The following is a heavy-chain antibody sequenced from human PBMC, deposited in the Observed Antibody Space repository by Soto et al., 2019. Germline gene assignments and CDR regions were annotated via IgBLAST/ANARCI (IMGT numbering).Heavy chain of an antibody. J-gene: IGHJ6*02. Sequence: QVQLVESGGGVVQPGRSLRLPCAASGFTFSSYGMHWVRQAPGKGLEWVAVISYDGSNKYYADSVKGRFTISRDNSKNTLYLQMNSLRAEDTAVYYCAKEYSSGWDYYGMDVWGQGTTVTVSS. D-gene: IGHD6-19*01. CDR3: AKEYSSGWDYYGMDV. CDR1: GFTFSSYG. CDR2: ISYDGSNK. V-gene: IGHV3-30*18.